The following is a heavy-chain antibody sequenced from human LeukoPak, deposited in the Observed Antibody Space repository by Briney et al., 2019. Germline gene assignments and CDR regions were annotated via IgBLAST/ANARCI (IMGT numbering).Heavy chain of an antibody. CDR1: GGSITSYF. Sequence: SETLSLTCTVSGGSITSYFWSWIRQPPGKGLEWIGYIYHSGTTNYNPSLKSRVTISVDTSTSQFSLRLSSVTAADTAVYYCAQKAPFSPSYSQHWGQGTLVTVSS. CDR2: IYHSGTT. D-gene: IGHD2/OR15-2a*01. V-gene: IGHV4-59*01. CDR3: AQKAPFSPSYSQH. J-gene: IGHJ1*01.